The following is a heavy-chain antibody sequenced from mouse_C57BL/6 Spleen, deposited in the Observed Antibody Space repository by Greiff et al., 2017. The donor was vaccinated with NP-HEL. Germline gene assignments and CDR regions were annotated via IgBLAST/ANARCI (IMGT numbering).Heavy chain of an antibody. Sequence: QVQLQQSGAELARPGASVKLSCKASGYTFTSYGISWVKQRTGQGLEWIGEIYPRSGNTYYNEKFKGKATLTADKSSSTAYMELRSLTSEDSAVYFCVIYYDYDEGFAYWGQGTLVTVSA. CDR1: GYTFTSYG. CDR2: IYPRSGNT. D-gene: IGHD2-4*01. J-gene: IGHJ3*01. V-gene: IGHV1-81*01. CDR3: VIYYDYDEGFAY.